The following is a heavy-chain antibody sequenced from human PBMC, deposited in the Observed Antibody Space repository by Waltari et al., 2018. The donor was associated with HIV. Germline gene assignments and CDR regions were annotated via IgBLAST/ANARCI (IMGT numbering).Heavy chain of an antibody. CDR2: IKNKADGETI. Sequence: EVQLVESVGGLVQPGGSLRLSCAASGFTFTNAWLSWVRQAPGKGLEWIGRIKNKADGETIDYAAPVKGRFTISRDDSKNTVYLQMNSLKTEDTAVYFCAWHYYDYWGQGTLVTVSS. CDR3: AWHYYDY. CDR1: GFTFTNAW. V-gene: IGHV3-15*01. J-gene: IGHJ4*02.